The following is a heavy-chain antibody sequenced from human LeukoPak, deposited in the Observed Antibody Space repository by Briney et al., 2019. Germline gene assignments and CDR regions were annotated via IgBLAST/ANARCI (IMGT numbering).Heavy chain of an antibody. CDR2: IYYSGST. CDR3: ARDPPRYSSGWYDAFDI. V-gene: IGHV4-31*03. J-gene: IGHJ3*02. Sequence: SQTLSLTCTVSGGSISSGGYYWSWIRQHPGKGLEWIGYIYYSGSTYYNPSLKSRVTISVDTSKNQFSLKLSSVTAADTAVYHCARDPPRYSSGWYDAFDIWGQGTMVTVSS. D-gene: IGHD6-19*01. CDR1: GGSISSGGYY.